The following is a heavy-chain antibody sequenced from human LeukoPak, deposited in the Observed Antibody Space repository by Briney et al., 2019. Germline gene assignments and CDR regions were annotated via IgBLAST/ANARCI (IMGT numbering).Heavy chain of an antibody. CDR2: INSNIGGT. V-gene: IGHV1-2*02. CDR3: ARVRRPEYSSSSYYYYMDV. CDR1: GYTFTGYY. Sequence: ASVKVSCKASGYTFTGYYMHWVRQAPGQGLEWMGWINSNIGGTNYAQKFQGRVTMTRDTSTTTAYTELNRLRSDDTAVYYCARVRRPEYSSSSYYYYMDVWGKGTTVTVSS. D-gene: IGHD6-6*01. J-gene: IGHJ6*03.